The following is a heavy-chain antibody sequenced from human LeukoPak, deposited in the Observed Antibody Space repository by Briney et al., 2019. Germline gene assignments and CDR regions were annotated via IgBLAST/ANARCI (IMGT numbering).Heavy chain of an antibody. CDR2: ISGSGGSL. Sequence: GGSLRLSCAASGFTFSSYAMSWVRQAPGKGLEWISAISGSGGSLYYADSVKGRFTISRDNSKNTLYLQMESLRTEDTGVYFSVKEHTYFDNSGSYYCDSWGQGTLVTVSS. D-gene: IGHD3-22*01. V-gene: IGHV3-23*01. CDR1: GFTFSSYA. J-gene: IGHJ4*02. CDR3: VKEHTYFDNSGSYYCDS.